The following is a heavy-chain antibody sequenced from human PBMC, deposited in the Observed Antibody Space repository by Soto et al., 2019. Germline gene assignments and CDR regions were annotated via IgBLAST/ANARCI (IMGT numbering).Heavy chain of an antibody. CDR1: GFMFSTHT. V-gene: IGHV3-21*06. Sequence: ESGGGLVKPGGSLRLSCAASGFMFSTHTMNWVRQAPGKGLEWVSSITASSDMFYADSVKGRFTISRDNAKNSLYLQMNSLRADDTAVYYCVKEVEGFDYWGQGTLVTVSS. D-gene: IGHD1-1*01. J-gene: IGHJ4*02. CDR2: ITASSDM. CDR3: VKEVEGFDY.